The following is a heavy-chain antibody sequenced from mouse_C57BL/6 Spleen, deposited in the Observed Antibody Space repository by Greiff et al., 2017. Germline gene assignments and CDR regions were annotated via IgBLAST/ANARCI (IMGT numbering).Heavy chain of an antibody. CDR2: ISSGSSAI. J-gene: IGHJ4*01. CDR1: GFTFSDYG. Sequence: EVQLVESGGGLVKPGGSLKLSCAASGFTFSDYGMHWVRQAPEQGLEWVAYISSGSSAINYADTVKGRFTFSRDNAKNTLYLQMTSLRSEDTAMYYCAREATVEATSAKGDWGQGATVTVSS. V-gene: IGHV5-17*01. D-gene: IGHD1-1*01. CDR3: AREATVEATSAKGD.